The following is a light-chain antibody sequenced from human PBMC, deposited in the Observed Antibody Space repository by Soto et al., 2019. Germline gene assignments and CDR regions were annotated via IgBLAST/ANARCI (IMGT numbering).Light chain of an antibody. CDR1: QSVSSY. CDR3: PQRSNLPPYT. V-gene: IGKV3-11*01. Sequence: EIVLTQSPATLSLSPGERATLSCRASQSVSSYLAWYQQKPGQAPRLLIYDASNRATGIPARFSGSGSGTDFTPPISRLEPEDFSVYYCPQRSNLPPYTFGQGTKLEIK. J-gene: IGKJ2*01. CDR2: DAS.